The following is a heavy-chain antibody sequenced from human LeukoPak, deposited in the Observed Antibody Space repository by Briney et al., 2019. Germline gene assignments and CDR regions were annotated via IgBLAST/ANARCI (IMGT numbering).Heavy chain of an antibody. V-gene: IGHV1-3*01. Sequence: GASVKVSCKASGYTFTSYAMHWVRQAPGQRLEWMGWINAGDGNTKYSQKFQGRVTITRDTSASTAYMELSSLRSEDTAVYYCAREPLEQSLVLRYYFDYWGQGTLVTVSS. J-gene: IGHJ4*02. CDR1: GYTFTSYA. CDR3: AREPLEQSLVLRYYFDY. D-gene: IGHD6-19*01. CDR2: INAGDGNT.